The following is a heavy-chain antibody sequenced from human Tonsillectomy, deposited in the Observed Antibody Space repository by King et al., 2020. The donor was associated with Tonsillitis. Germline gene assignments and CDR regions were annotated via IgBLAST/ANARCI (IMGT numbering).Heavy chain of an antibody. CDR3: AREEGYDFWSGYFRGTQNPMDV. CDR1: GYTFTSYG. D-gene: IGHD3-3*01. J-gene: IGHJ6*04. Sequence: VQLVESGAEVKKPGASVKVSCKASGYTFTSYGISWVRQAPGQGLERMGWISAYNGNTNYAQKLQGRVTMTTDTSTSTAYMELRSLRSDDTAVYYCAREEGYDFWSGYFRGTQNPMDVWGKGTTVTVSS. CDR2: ISAYNGNT. V-gene: IGHV1-18*01.